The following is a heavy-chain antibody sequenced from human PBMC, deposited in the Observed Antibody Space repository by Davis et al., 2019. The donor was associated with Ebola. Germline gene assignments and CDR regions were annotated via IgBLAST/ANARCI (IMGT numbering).Heavy chain of an antibody. V-gene: IGHV3-21*01. CDR3: AKDRNGHFDY. D-gene: IGHD2-8*01. CDR2: ISSSSSYI. CDR1: GFTFSSYS. Sequence: GESLKISCAASGFTFSSYSMNWVRQAPGKGLEWVSSISSSSSYIYYADSVKGRFTISRDNAKNSLYLQMNSLRAEDTAVYYCAKDRNGHFDYWGQGTLVTVSS. J-gene: IGHJ4*02.